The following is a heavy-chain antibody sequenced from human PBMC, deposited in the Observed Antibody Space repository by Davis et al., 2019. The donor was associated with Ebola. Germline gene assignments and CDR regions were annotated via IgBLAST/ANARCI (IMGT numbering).Heavy chain of an antibody. D-gene: IGHD4-23*01. Sequence: GGSLRLSCAASGFTFSSYSMNWVRQAPGKGLEWVSSISRSSSYIYYADSVKGRFTISRDNAKNSLYLQMNSLRAEDTAVYYCARDPFLHGKTFDSWGQGTLVTVSS. CDR2: ISRSSSYI. CDR1: GFTFSSYS. CDR3: ARDPFLHGKTFDS. J-gene: IGHJ4*02. V-gene: IGHV3-21*01.